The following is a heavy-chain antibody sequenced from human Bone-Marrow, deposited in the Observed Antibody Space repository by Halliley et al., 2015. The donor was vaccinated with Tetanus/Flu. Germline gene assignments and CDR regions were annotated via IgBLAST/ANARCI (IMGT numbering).Heavy chain of an antibody. CDR3: AKDQVWEYPHYLDS. D-gene: IGHD1-26*01. V-gene: IGHV3-23*01. Sequence: WGSGITRGGGNTFYADSVKGRFTISRDNSQNTRHLQMSSLGAEDTAIYYCAKDQVWEYPHYLDSWGQGTLVTVSS. CDR2: ITRGGGNT. J-gene: IGHJ4*02.